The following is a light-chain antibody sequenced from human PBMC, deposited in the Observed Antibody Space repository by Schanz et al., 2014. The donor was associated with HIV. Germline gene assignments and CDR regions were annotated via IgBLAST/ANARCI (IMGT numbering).Light chain of an antibody. CDR1: NSNIGHNS. J-gene: IGLJ3*02. CDR2: DTD. Sequence: QSVLTQPPSVSAAPGQRVTISCSGSNSNIGHNSVSWYQQLPGTAPKLLVFDTDKRPSGIPDRFSGSTSGTSATLVITGLQAEDEADYYCGTWDNRLSVVFGGGTKLTVL. CDR3: GTWDNRLSVV. V-gene: IGLV1-51*01.